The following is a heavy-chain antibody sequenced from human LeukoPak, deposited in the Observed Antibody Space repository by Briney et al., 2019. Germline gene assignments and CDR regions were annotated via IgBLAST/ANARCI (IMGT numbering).Heavy chain of an antibody. Sequence: ASVKVSCKASGYTFTSYYMHWVRQAPGQGLEWMGIINPSGGSTSYAQKFQGRVTMTRDTSTSTVYMELSSLRSEDTAVYYCASYYYDSSGYYYLYFQHWGQGTLVTVSS. CDR2: INPSGGST. D-gene: IGHD3-22*01. J-gene: IGHJ1*01. CDR1: GYTFTSYY. V-gene: IGHV1-46*01. CDR3: ASYYYDSSGYYYLYFQH.